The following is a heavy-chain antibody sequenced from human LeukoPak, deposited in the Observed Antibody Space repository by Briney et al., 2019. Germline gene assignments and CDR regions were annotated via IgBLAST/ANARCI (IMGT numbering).Heavy chain of an antibody. V-gene: IGHV3-53*01. D-gene: IGHD2-2*01. CDR3: AKIPVAIAYMGYFDY. CDR1: GFILSSKY. CDR2: ISSGGNT. Sequence: GGSLRLSCAAPGFILSSKYMSWVRQAPGKGLEWVSVISSGGNTYYTDSVKGRFTISRDNSKNTLYLQMNSLRAEDTAVYYCAKIPVAIAYMGYFDYWGQGTLVTVSS. J-gene: IGHJ4*02.